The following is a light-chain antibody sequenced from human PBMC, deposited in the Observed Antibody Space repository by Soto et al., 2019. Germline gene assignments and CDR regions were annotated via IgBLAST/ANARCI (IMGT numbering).Light chain of an antibody. V-gene: IGLV2-14*01. CDR3: SSYTSSTTLV. CDR2: DVS. CDR1: SSDVGGYNY. J-gene: IGLJ1*01. Sequence: QSVLTQPASVSGSPGQSITISCTGTSSDVGGYNYASWYQQHPGKAPKLMIYDVSNRPSGVSNRFSGSKSGNTASLTISGLQAEDEADYSCSSYTSSTTLVFGTGTKVTVL.